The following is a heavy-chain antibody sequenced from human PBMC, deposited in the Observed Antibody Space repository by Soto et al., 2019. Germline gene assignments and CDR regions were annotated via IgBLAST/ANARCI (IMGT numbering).Heavy chain of an antibody. V-gene: IGHV3-72*01. Sequence: GGSLRLSCAASGFMFSDRHMDWVRQAPGKGLEWVGRIRTKANSYTTEYAASVKGRFTISRDNSKNTLYLQMNSLRAEDAAVYYCARAGGYSYGYFDYWGQGTLVTVSS. D-gene: IGHD5-18*01. CDR2: IRTKANSYTT. CDR1: GFMFSDRH. CDR3: ARAGGYSYGYFDY. J-gene: IGHJ4*02.